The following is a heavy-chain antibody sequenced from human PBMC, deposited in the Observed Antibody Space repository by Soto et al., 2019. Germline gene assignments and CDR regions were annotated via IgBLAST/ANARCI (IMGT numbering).Heavy chain of an antibody. Sequence: SETLSLTCTVSGVSITSNTHYWAWVRQPPGKRLEWIGSVYYTGTTHSAASLTSRLTMSADTSKNQFSLNVNSVTAADTAVYFCARRHGLDIDAYYWGQGILVTVSS. CDR2: VYYTGTT. CDR1: GVSITSNTHY. J-gene: IGHJ4*02. D-gene: IGHD3-10*01. V-gene: IGHV4-39*01. CDR3: ARRHGLDIDAYY.